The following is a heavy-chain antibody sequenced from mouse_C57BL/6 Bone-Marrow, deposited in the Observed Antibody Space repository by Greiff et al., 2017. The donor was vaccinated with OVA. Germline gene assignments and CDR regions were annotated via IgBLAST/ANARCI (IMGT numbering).Heavy chain of an antibody. D-gene: IGHD1-1*01. J-gene: IGHJ3*01. CDR2: IYPRDGST. V-gene: IGHV1-85*01. CDR3: ARRYYGSSPWFAY. Sequence: LVESGPELVKPGASVKLSCKASGYTFTSYDINWVKQRPGQGLEWIGWIYPRDGSTKYNEQFKGKATLTVDTSSSTAYMELHSLTSEDSAVYFCARRYYGSSPWFAYWGQGTLVTVSA. CDR1: GYTFTSYD.